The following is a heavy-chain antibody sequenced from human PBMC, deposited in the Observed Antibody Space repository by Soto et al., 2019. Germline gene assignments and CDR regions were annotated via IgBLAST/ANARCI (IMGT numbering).Heavy chain of an antibody. CDR2: IYYSGST. Sequence: SETLSLTCTVSGGSVSSGSCYWSWIRQPPGKGLEWIGYIYYSGSTNYNPSLKSRVTISVDTSKNQFSLKLSSVTAADTAVYYCARLKKGLYGDYGLYYFDYWGQGTLVTVSS. V-gene: IGHV4-61*01. J-gene: IGHJ4*02. CDR3: ARLKKGLYGDYGLYYFDY. D-gene: IGHD4-17*01. CDR1: GGSVSSGSCY.